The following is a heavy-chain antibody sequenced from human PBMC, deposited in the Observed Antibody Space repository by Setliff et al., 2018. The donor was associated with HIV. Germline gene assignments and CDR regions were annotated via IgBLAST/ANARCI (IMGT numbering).Heavy chain of an antibody. V-gene: IGHV4-34*01. CDR2: INHSGST. J-gene: IGHJ4*02. CDR3: ARAAYSYGRLDY. Sequence: SETLSLTCAVYGETFSGYYWSWIRQTPGKGLEWIGEINHSGSTNYNPSLKSRVTISIDTSKNQFSLKLSSVTAADTAVYYCARAAYSYGRLDYWGQGTLVTVSS. CDR1: GETFSGYY. D-gene: IGHD5-18*01.